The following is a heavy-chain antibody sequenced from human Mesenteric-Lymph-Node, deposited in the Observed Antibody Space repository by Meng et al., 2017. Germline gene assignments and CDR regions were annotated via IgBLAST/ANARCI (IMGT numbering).Heavy chain of an antibody. J-gene: IGHJ4*02. CDR1: GFTFDDYA. V-gene: IGHV3-9*03. CDR2: ISWNSGSI. Sequence: SLKISCAASGFTFDDYAMHWVRQAPGKGLEWVSGISWNSGSIGYADSVKGRFTISRDNAKNSLYLQMNSLRAEDMALYYCAKDKEQYSGSSFDYWGQGTLVTVSS. D-gene: IGHD1-26*01. CDR3: AKDKEQYSGSSFDY.